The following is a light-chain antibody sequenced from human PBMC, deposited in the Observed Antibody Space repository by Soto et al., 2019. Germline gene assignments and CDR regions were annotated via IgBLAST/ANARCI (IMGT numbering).Light chain of an antibody. Sequence: EILMTQSPVTLSVSPGERATLSCRASQSVSSNLAWYQQKPGQPPRLLIYDASNRATGIPARFSGSGSGTDFTLTISSLEPEDFAVYYCHRYSNWQYTFGQGTKLEIK. V-gene: IGKV3-11*01. CDR3: HRYSNWQYT. J-gene: IGKJ2*01. CDR1: QSVSSN. CDR2: DAS.